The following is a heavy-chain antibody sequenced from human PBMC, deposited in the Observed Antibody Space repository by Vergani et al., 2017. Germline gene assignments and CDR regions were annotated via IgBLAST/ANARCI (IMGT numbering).Heavy chain of an antibody. Sequence: EGQLVESGGDWVQRGGSLRLSCAASGFISSSYWMSWVRQAPGKGLEWVANVNQDGSEKYHVDSVRGRFTISRENAKNSIYLQMNSLRPEDTAVYFCVRVPLIRRGSGNYGINNYHGMDVWGQGTTVIVSS. CDR2: VNQDGSEK. V-gene: IGHV3-7*01. D-gene: IGHD3-10*01. CDR3: VRVPLIRRGSGNYGINNYHGMDV. J-gene: IGHJ6*02. CDR1: GFISSSYW.